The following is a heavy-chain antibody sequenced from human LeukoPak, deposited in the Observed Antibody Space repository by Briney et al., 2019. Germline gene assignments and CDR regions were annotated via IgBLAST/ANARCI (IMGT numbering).Heavy chain of an antibody. CDR1: GGSFSGYY. J-gene: IGHJ4*02. CDR3: ARLSNYYDSSGYYGV. Sequence: SETLSLTCAVYGGSFSGYYWSWIRQPPGKGLEWIGEINHSGSTNYNPSLKSRVTISVDTSKNQFSLKLSSVTAADTAVYYCARLSNYYDSSGYYGVWGQGTLVTVSS. CDR2: INHSGST. D-gene: IGHD3-22*01. V-gene: IGHV4-34*01.